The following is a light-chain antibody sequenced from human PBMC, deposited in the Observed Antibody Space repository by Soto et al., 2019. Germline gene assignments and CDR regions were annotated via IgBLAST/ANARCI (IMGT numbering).Light chain of an antibody. V-gene: IGKV3-20*01. CDR2: GAS. CDR3: QQYGGSPPT. J-gene: IGKJ1*01. CDR1: QSVSSNY. Sequence: EIVLTQSPGTLPSSPGERATLSCRASQSVSSNYLAWYQRKPGQAPRLLIYGASNRATDIPYRFIGSGSGTDFTLTITRLEPDDFAMYYCQQYGGSPPTFGQGTKVEIK.